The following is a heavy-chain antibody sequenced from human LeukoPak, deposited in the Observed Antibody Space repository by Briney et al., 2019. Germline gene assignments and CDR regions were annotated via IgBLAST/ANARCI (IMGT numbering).Heavy chain of an antibody. CDR2: IYYSGST. Sequence: SETLSLTCTVSGGSISSYYWSWIRQPPGKGLEWIGYIYYSGSTNYNPSLKSRVTISVDTSKNQFSLKLSSVTAADTAAYYCARADVDAFDIWGQGTMVTVSS. V-gene: IGHV4-59*01. CDR1: GGSISSYY. CDR3: ARADVDAFDI. J-gene: IGHJ3*02.